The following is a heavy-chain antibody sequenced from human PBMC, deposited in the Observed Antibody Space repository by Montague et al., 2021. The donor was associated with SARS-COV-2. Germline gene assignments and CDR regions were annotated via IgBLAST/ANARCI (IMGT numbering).Heavy chain of an antibody. D-gene: IGHD4-17*01. CDR2: VYYSGXT. Sequence: SETLFLTCTVSGDSVSSSDHYWGWIRQPPGKGLEWLGIVYYSGXTXYXXXXKGRVTISIDASKNQFSLKLNSLTATDTAIYHCARRRLREDYFDFWGQGTLLTVSS. CDR3: ARRRLREDYFDF. V-gene: IGHV4-39*01. J-gene: IGHJ4*02. CDR1: GDSVSSSDHY.